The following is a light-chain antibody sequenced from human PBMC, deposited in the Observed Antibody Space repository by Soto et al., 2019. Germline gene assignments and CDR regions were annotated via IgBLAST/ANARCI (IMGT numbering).Light chain of an antibody. CDR3: QSYDTRLSGSIV. J-gene: IGLJ2*01. V-gene: IGLV2-14*01. CDR1: SSDVGAYNY. Sequence: QSALTQPASVSGSPGQSITISCTGTSSDVGAYNYVSWYQQHPGKAPKLMIYEVSSRPSGVSNRFSGSKSGNTASLTISGLQAEDEADYYCQSYDTRLSGSIVFGGGTKLTVL. CDR2: EVS.